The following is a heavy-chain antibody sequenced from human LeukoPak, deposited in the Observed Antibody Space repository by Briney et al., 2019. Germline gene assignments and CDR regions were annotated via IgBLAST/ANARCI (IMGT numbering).Heavy chain of an antibody. J-gene: IGHJ3*02. CDR2: ISSSSSYI. V-gene: IGHV3-21*04. D-gene: IGHD2-2*01. CDR3: AKDQWYCSSTSCLIDAFDI. Sequence: GGSLRLSCAASGFTFSSYSMNWVRQAPGKGLEWLSSISSSSSYIYYADSVKGRFTISRDNAKNSLYPQMNSLRAEDTAVYYCAKDQWYCSSTSCLIDAFDIWGQGTMVTVSS. CDR1: GFTFSSYS.